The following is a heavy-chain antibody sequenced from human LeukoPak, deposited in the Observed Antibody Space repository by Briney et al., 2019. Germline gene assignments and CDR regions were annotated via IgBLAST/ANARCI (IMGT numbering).Heavy chain of an antibody. CDR1: GFTYDDYA. Sequence: GRSLRLSCAASGFTYDDYAMHWVPHAPGKALEWVSLISGDGCSKYYADSVKRRFTISRDNSKNSLYLQMNSLRTEDTALYYCAKGNWDYWGQGTLVTVSS. J-gene: IGHJ4*02. CDR3: AKGNWDY. D-gene: IGHD1-1*01. V-gene: IGHV3-43*02. CDR2: ISGDGCSK.